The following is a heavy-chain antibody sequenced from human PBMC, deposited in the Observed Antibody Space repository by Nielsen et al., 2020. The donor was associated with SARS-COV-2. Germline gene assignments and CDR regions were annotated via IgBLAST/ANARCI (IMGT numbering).Heavy chain of an antibody. Sequence: GSLRLSCTVSGGSISSGGYYWSWIRQPPGKGLEWIGYIYYSGSTNYNPSLKSRVTISVDTSKNQFSLKLSSVTAADTAVYYCARGDVGGWGGYFDYWGQGTLVTVSS. V-gene: IGHV4-61*08. CDR3: ARGDVGGWGGYFDY. CDR2: IYYSGST. D-gene: IGHD6-19*01. J-gene: IGHJ4*02. CDR1: GGSISSGGYY.